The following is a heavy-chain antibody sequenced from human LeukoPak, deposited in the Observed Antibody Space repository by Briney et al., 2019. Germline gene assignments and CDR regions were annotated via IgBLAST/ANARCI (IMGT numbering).Heavy chain of an antibody. CDR1: GYTFTSYY. CDR3: ARDRPLSSSTVTTGYFDY. D-gene: IGHD4-17*01. Sequence: GASVKLSCAASGYTFTSYYMNWVRQAPGQGLEWVAFISPCSGNKNYAQQLQGRVTMPTDTSTSTAYMELRNLRSDDTAVYYCARDRPLSSSTVTTGYFDYWGQGTLVTVSS. J-gene: IGHJ4*02. V-gene: IGHV1-18*04. CDR2: ISPCSGNK.